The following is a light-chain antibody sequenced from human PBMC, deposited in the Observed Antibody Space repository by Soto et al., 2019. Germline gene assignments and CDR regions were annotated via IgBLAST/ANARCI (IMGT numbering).Light chain of an antibody. CDR1: SSDIGTYNY. J-gene: IGLJ1*01. V-gene: IGLV2-14*01. CDR3: ISYTSSSTLYV. Sequence: QSALTQPASVSGSPGQSITISSTGTSSDIGTYNYVSWYQQHPGKAPKLMLYEVSNRPSGVSNRFFGSKSGNTASLTISGLQAEDEADYFCISYTSSSTLYVFGTGTKVTVL. CDR2: EVS.